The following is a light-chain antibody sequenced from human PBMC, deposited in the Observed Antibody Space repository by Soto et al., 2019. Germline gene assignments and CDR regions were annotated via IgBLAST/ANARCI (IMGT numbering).Light chain of an antibody. CDR2: GNN. CDR1: SSNIGAGYD. Sequence: QSVLTQSPSVSGAPGQRVTISCTGCSSNIGAGYDVHWYQHLPGRAPKLLIYGNNNRPSGVPDRFSGSKSGTSASLAITGLQADDEADYYCQSYDSSLSGHVVFGGGTKLTVL. J-gene: IGLJ2*01. CDR3: QSYDSSLSGHVV. V-gene: IGLV1-40*01.